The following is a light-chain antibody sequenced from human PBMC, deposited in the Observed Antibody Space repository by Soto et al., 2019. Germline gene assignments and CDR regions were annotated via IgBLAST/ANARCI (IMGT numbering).Light chain of an antibody. CDR3: QKYTSAPFT. CDR2: DAS. V-gene: IGKV1-27*01. Sequence: DVQMTQSPSSLSASVGDRVTITCRASQSINNYLGWYQQKPGKPPKLLIHDASTLQSGVPSRFSGSGSGTDFTLTISSLQPEDVATYYCQKYTSAPFTFGPGTKVDL. CDR1: QSINNY. J-gene: IGKJ3*01.